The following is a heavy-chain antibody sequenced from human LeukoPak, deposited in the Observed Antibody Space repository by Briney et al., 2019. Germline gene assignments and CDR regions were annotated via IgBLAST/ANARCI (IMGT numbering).Heavy chain of an antibody. CDR3: ASMILDAFDI. CDR1: GGSISSGGYS. J-gene: IGHJ3*02. CDR2: IYYSGST. Sequence: IPSETLSLTCTVSGGSISSGGYSSSWIRQHPGKGLEWIGYIYYSGSTYYNPSLKSRVTISVDTSKNQFSLKLSSVTAADTAVYYCASMILDAFDIWGQGTMVTVSS. V-gene: IGHV4-31*03. D-gene: IGHD3-16*01.